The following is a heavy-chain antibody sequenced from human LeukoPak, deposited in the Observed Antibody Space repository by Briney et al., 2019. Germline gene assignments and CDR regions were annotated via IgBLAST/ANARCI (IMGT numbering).Heavy chain of an antibody. D-gene: IGHD5-18*01. CDR3: AKAGYSYGIPFFDY. CDR1: GFTFSSYA. J-gene: IGHJ4*02. CDR2: ISGSGGST. Sequence: GGSLRLSCAASGFTFSSYAMSWVRQAPWKGLEWVSAISGSGGSTYYADSVKGRFTISRDNSKNTLYLQMNSLRAEDTAVYYCAKAGYSYGIPFFDYWGQGTLVTVSS. V-gene: IGHV3-23*01.